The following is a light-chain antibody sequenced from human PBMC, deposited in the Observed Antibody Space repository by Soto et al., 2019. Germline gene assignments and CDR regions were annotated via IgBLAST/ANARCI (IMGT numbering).Light chain of an antibody. CDR2: AAF. J-gene: IGKJ1*01. CDR1: QGISSY. V-gene: IGKV1-9*01. CDR3: HQLNSCPQT. Sequence: DIQLTQSPSFLSASVGDRVTITCRASQGISSYLAWYQQKPGKAPKLLIYAAFTLHNGVPSRFSGSGSGTEFTLTISSLQPEDFATYYCHQLNSCPQTFGQGTKVEIK.